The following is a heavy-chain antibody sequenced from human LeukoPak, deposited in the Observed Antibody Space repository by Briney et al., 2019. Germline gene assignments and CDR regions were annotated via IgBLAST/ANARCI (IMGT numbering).Heavy chain of an antibody. J-gene: IGHJ4*02. CDR1: GFTFSSYE. V-gene: IGHV3-48*03. CDR3: ARDDLPWGYFDY. Sequence: GGSLRLSCAASGFTFSSYEMNWVRQAPGKGLEWVSYISSSGSTIYYADSVKGRFTISRDNAKNSLYLQMNSLRAEDTAIYYCARDDLPWGYFDYWGQGTLVTVSS. D-gene: IGHD3/OR15-3a*01. CDR2: ISSSGSTI.